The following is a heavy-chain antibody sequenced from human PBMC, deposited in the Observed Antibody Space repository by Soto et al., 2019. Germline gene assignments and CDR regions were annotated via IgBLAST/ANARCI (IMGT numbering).Heavy chain of an antibody. D-gene: IGHD2-21*01. CDR1: GFTFSSYA. CDR3: AKGLLGLYYYYGMDV. CDR2: ISGSGGST. J-gene: IGHJ6*02. V-gene: IGHV3-23*01. Sequence: GGSLRLSCAASGFTFSSYAMSWVRQAPGKGLEWDSAISGSGGSTYYAGSVKGRFTISRDNSKNTLYLQMNSLRAEDTAVYYCAKGLLGLYYYYGMDVWGQGTTVTVSS.